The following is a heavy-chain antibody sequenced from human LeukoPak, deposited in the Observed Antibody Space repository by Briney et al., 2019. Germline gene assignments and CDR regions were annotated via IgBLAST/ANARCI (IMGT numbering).Heavy chain of an antibody. CDR2: ISGSGGST. V-gene: IGHV3-23*01. J-gene: IGHJ4*02. Sequence: TGGSLRLSCAASGFTFSSYAMSWVRQAPGKGLEWVSAISGSGGSTYYADSVKGRFTISRDNSKNTLYLQMNSLRAEDTAVYYCEFWYGRGPQVFDYWGQGTLVTVSS. CDR1: GFTFSSYA. D-gene: IGHD3-3*01. CDR3: EFWYGRGPQVFDY.